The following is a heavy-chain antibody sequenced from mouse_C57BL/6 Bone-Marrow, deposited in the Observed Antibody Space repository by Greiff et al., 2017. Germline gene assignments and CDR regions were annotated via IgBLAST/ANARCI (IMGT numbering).Heavy chain of an antibody. J-gene: IGHJ4*01. V-gene: IGHV1-69*01. CDR1: GYTFTSYW. D-gene: IGHD1-1*01. Sequence: VQLQQPGAELVMPGASVKLSCKASGYTFTSYWMHWVKQRPGQGLEWIGEIDPSDSYTNYNQKFKGKSTLTVDKSSSTAYMQLSSLTSEDSAVYYCARKRLRDAMDYWGQGTSVTVSS. CDR3: ARKRLRDAMDY. CDR2: IDPSDSYT.